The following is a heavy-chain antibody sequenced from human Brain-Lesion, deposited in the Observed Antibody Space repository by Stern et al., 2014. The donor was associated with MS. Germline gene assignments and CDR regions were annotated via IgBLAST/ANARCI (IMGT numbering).Heavy chain of an antibody. CDR1: GGSISSGGYY. CDR3: ARGRVVPGFQYYATDV. D-gene: IGHD2-2*01. V-gene: IGHV4-61*02. J-gene: IGHJ6*02. CDR2: IFNSGST. Sequence: VQLQESGPGLVKPSQTLSLSCTVSGGSISSGGYYWSWIRQPAGKGLEWIGRIFNSGSTSYNPSLKSRVTITIDTANNPFSPRRTSMTAADTAVYYCARGRVVPGFQYYATDVWGQGTTVIVSS.